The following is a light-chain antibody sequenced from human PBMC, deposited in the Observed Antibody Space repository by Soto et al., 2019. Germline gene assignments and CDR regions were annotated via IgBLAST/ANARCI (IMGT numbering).Light chain of an antibody. V-gene: IGKV3-15*01. Sequence: EIVMTQSPATLSVSPGERATLSCRASQSVSSNLAWYQQKPGQAPRLLIYGASTSATGIPARFSGSGSGTEFTLTISSLQSEDFAVYYCQQYNNWPPWTFGQGTKVDI. J-gene: IGKJ1*01. CDR1: QSVSSN. CDR3: QQYNNWPPWT. CDR2: GAS.